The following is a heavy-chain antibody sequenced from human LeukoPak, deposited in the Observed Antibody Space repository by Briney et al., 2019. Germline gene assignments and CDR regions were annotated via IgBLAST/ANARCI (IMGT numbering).Heavy chain of an antibody. J-gene: IGHJ4*02. CDR3: ARDLILADNGGSSAHDF. V-gene: IGHV3-48*03. Sequence: GGSLRLSCAASGFTFSSYEMNWVRQAPGKGLEWVSYISSSGSTIYYADSVKGRFTISRDNAKNSVYLQMNSLRAEDTALYYCARDLILADNGGSSAHDFWGQGTLVTVSS. CDR1: GFTFSSYE. D-gene: IGHD2-15*01. CDR2: ISSSGSTI.